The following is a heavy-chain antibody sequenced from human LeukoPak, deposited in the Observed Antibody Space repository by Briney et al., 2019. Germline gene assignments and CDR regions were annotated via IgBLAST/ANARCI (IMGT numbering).Heavy chain of an antibody. CDR3: ARVWAPRGMMVSGPVLLINYFDY. V-gene: IGHV4-39*07. Sequence: PSETLSLTCTVSGGSISSSSYYWGCIRQPPGKGLECIGSIYYSGSTYYNPSLKSRVTISVDTSKNQFSLKLSSVTAADTAVYYCARVWAPRGMMVSGPVLLINYFDYWGQGTLVTVSS. J-gene: IGHJ4*02. CDR1: GGSISSSSYY. CDR2: IYYSGST. D-gene: IGHD2-8*01.